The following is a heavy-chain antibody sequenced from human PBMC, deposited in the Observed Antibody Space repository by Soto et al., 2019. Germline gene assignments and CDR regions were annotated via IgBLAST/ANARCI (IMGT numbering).Heavy chain of an antibody. V-gene: IGHV1-69*01. J-gene: IGHJ4*02. Sequence: QVQLVQSGAEVKKPGSSVKVSCKASGGTFSSYAISWVRQAPGQELEWVGGIIPIFGTANYAQKFQGRVTITADESRSTACMERSSLSSEDTAAYYCARRKSYDESSGSCDSWGQGTRGTVAA. CDR2: IIPIFGTA. D-gene: IGHD3-22*01. CDR1: GGTFSSYA. CDR3: ARRKSYDESSGSCDS.